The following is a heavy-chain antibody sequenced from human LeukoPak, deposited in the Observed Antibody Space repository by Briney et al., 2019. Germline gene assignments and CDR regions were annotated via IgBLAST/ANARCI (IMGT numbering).Heavy chain of an antibody. D-gene: IGHD3-16*02. CDR1: GFTFSSYS. CDR2: ISSSSSYI. Sequence: GGSLRLSCAASGFTFSSYSMNWVRQAPGKGLEWVSSISSSSSYIYYADSVKGRFTIARDNAKNSLYLQMNSLRAEDTAVYYCARGLMITLGGVIATDAFDTWGQGTMVTVSS. J-gene: IGHJ3*02. CDR3: ARGLMITLGGVIATDAFDT. V-gene: IGHV3-21*01.